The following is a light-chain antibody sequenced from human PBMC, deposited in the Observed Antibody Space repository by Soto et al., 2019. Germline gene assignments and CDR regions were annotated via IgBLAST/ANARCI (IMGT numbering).Light chain of an antibody. CDR1: QGISND. CDR2: AAS. J-gene: IGKJ1*01. CDR3: QEYNSAPRT. Sequence: DIQMTQSPSSLSAAVGDRVTITCRASQGISNDLAWYQQNPGQVPKLLIYAASTLQSGVPSRFSGSGSGTDFTLTISSLQPEDVATYYCQEYNSAPRTFGQGTKVEI. V-gene: IGKV1-27*01.